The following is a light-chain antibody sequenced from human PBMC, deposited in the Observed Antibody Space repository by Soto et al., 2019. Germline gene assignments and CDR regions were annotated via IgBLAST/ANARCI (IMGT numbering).Light chain of an antibody. Sequence: DIQMTQSPSTLSASVGDRVTITCRASQSISSWLAWYQQKPGKAPKLLIYDASSLESGVPSRFSGSGSGTEFTLTISSLQPDDFATYYCQQYNSYSGWTFGQGTKVKIK. V-gene: IGKV1-5*01. CDR3: QQYNSYSGWT. CDR1: QSISSW. J-gene: IGKJ1*01. CDR2: DAS.